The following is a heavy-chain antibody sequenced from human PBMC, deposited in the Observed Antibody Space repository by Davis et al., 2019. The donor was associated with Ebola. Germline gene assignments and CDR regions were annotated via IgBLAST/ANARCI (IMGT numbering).Heavy chain of an antibody. D-gene: IGHD2-2*01. CDR1: GGSISSYY. V-gene: IGHV4-59*01. Sequence: MPSETLSLTCTVSGGSISSYYWSWIRQPPGKGLEWIGYIYYSGSTNYNPSLKSRVTISVDTSKNQFSLDLNSVTAADTAVYYCARQARFCSNTDCPNYYYYALDVWGQGATVTVSS. CDR2: IYYSGST. J-gene: IGHJ6*02. CDR3: ARQARFCSNTDCPNYYYYALDV.